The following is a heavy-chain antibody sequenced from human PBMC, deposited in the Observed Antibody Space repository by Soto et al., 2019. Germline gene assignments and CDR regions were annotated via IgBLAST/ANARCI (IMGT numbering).Heavy chain of an antibody. CDR2: MNQGGSEI. V-gene: IGHV3-7*01. D-gene: IGHD2-2*01. J-gene: IGHJ3*02. CDR3: ARARGYSTLDI. CDR1: GCSFSSYW. Sequence: PGGSLRRSCGASGCSFSSYWMSWVRQAPGKGLEWVANMNQGGSEINYVDSVRGRFTISRDNAKNLLYLQMNSLRVEDTAVYHCARARGYSTLDIWGQGTMVTVSS.